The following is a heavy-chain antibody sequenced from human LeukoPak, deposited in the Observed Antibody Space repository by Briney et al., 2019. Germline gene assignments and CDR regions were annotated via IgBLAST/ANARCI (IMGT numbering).Heavy chain of an antibody. Sequence: PSETLSLTCAVYGGSFSGYYWSWLRQPPGKGLEWIGEINHSGSTNYNPSLKSRVTISVDTSKNQFSLKLSSVTAADTAVYYCARAGGIVVVPAAMRTRHFQHWGQGTLVTVSS. D-gene: IGHD2-2*01. J-gene: IGHJ1*01. CDR3: ARAGGIVVVPAAMRTRHFQH. CDR2: INHSGST. V-gene: IGHV4-34*01. CDR1: GGSFSGYY.